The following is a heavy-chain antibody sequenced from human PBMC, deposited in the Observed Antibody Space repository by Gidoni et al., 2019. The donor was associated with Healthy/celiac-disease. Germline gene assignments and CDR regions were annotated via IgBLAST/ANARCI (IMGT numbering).Heavy chain of an antibody. J-gene: IGHJ6*02. V-gene: IGHV1-69*06. D-gene: IGHD1-1*01. CDR1: GGTFSSYA. CDR2: IIPIFGTA. Sequence: QVQLVQSGAEVKKPGSSVKVSCKASGGTFSSYAISWLRQAPGQGLEWMGGIIPIFGTANYAQKFQGRVTITADKSTSTAYMELSSLRSEDTAVYYCATCRAPLPDLEPYDYYYYYYGMDVWGQGTTVTVSS. CDR3: ATCRAPLPDLEPYDYYYYYYGMDV.